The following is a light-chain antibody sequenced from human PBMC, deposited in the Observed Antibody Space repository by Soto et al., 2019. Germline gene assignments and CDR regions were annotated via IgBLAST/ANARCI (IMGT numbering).Light chain of an antibody. V-gene: IGKV1-5*01. J-gene: IGKJ1*01. CDR1: QTLSTW. Sequence: DIQMTQSPSTLSASVGDRVTITCRASQTLSTWLAWYQQKPGKAPKLLIYEVSNLDSGVPSRFCGSGSGTEFTLTISSLQPDDVATYYCQQYNTFRTCGQGTKEEIK. CDR3: QQYNTFRT. CDR2: EVS.